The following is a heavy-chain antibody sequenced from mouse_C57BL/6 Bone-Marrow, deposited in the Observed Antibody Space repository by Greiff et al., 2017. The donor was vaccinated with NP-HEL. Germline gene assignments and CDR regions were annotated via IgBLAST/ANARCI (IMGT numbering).Heavy chain of an antibody. D-gene: IGHD2-4*01. Sequence: EVMLVESGGGLVKPGGSLKLSCAASGFTFSSYAMSWVRQTPEKRLEWVATISDGGSYTYYPDNVKGRFTISRDNAKNNLYLQMSHLKSEDTAMYYCARDRDYDVPYFDYWGQGTTLTVSS. J-gene: IGHJ2*01. V-gene: IGHV5-4*01. CDR1: GFTFSSYA. CDR3: ARDRDYDVPYFDY. CDR2: ISDGGSYT.